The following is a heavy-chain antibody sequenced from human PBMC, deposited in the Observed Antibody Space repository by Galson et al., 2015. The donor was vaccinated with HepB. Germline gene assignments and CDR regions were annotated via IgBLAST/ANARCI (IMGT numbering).Heavy chain of an antibody. CDR1: GFTFRSYS. V-gene: IGHV3-23*01. CDR2: ISGSGGNK. Sequence: SLRLSCAASGFTFRSYSMSWVRQAPGKGLEWVSSISGSGGNKYYVDSVKGRFTISRDNSKNIVYFYMNSLRAEDTALYFCAKGSHDYYGPGSHYKIPYFDNWGQGTLVTVSS. J-gene: IGHJ4*02. CDR3: AKGSHDYYGPGSHYKIPYFDN. D-gene: IGHD3-10*01.